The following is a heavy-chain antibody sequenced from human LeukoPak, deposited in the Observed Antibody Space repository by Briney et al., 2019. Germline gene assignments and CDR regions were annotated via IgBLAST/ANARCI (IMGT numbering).Heavy chain of an antibody. Sequence: GGSLRLSCGASGCTFSSYAMAGVRQAPGKGLEWFSAIRGTDSSTYYADSVKGRFTISRHNSKITLYLQMNSLRAEDTAIYFCTKEYDYSGYLGQGRGYFDYWGQGTLVTVS. D-gene: IGHD3-22*01. V-gene: IGHV3-23*01. CDR3: TKEYDYSGYLGQGRGYFDY. J-gene: IGHJ4*02. CDR2: IRGTDSST. CDR1: GCTFSSYA.